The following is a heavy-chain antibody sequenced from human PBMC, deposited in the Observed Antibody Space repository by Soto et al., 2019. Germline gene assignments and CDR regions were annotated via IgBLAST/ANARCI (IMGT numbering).Heavy chain of an antibody. Sequence: GSLRLSCAASGFTFSSYSMNWVRQAPGKGLEWVSYISSSGSTIYYADSVKGRFTISRDNAKNSLYLQMNSLRDEDTAVYYCARALFGYYDSSGYYRESLFDYWGQGTLVTVSS. CDR3: ARALFGYYDSSGYYRESLFDY. J-gene: IGHJ4*02. V-gene: IGHV3-48*02. CDR2: ISSSGSTI. CDR1: GFTFSSYS. D-gene: IGHD3-22*01.